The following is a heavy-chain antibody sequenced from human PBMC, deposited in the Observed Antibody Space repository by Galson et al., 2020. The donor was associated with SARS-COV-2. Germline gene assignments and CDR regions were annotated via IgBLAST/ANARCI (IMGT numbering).Heavy chain of an antibody. CDR2: ISGNSVII. CDR1: GFTFDDYA. D-gene: IGHD2-2*02. V-gene: IGHV3-9*01. J-gene: IGHJ5*02. CDR3: AKSDCKSDNCHTAES. Sequence: SLKISCAASGFTFDDYAMHWVRQAPGKGLEWVTGISGNSVIIGYGDSMKGRFTISRDNARNSLYLQMNSLTSEDTAFYYCAKSDCKSDNCHTAESWGQGTLVTVSS.